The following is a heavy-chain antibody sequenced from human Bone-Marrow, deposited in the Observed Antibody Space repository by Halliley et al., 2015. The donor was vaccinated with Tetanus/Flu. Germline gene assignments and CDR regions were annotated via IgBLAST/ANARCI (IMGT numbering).Heavy chain of an antibody. D-gene: IGHD5-12*01. Sequence: GLVKPSQTLSLTCAISGDKVSSNTSTWNWIRQSRSRGLEWLGRTYYRSKWNIDYAESVKSRITIKPDTSKNQFSLQLNSVTPEDTAGYSCARGGSSFDYWGQGALVTVSS. V-gene: IGHV6-1*01. CDR2: TYYRSKWNI. CDR3: ARGGSSFDY. J-gene: IGHJ4*02. CDR1: GDKVSSNTST.